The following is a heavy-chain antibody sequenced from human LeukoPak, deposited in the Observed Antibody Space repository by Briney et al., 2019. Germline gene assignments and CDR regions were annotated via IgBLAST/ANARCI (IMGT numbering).Heavy chain of an antibody. J-gene: IGHJ4*02. Sequence: GGSLRLSCAASRLIVSSNYTSWVRHAPGKGLEWVSFIYSGGSTYYADSVKGRFTIPKDNSQDTPYLQMNSLRAEATAVYYWASEEDDSMGQFGDWGQGTMVTVSS. CDR1: RLIVSSNY. CDR2: IYSGGST. CDR3: ASEEDDSMGQFGD. V-gene: IGHV3-66*01. D-gene: IGHD3-22*01.